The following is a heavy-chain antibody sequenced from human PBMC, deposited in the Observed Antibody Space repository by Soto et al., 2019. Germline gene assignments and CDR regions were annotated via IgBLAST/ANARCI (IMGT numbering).Heavy chain of an antibody. Sequence: PGGSLRLSCAASGFTFSDYYMNWIRQAPGKGLEWVSYITSSGRTTYYADSVKGRFTISRDNAKNSLYLQMNSLKTEDTAVYYCTASFLDWGQGTLVTVSS. CDR2: ITSSGRTT. V-gene: IGHV3-11*01. CDR1: GFTFSDYY. CDR3: TASFLD. J-gene: IGHJ4*02.